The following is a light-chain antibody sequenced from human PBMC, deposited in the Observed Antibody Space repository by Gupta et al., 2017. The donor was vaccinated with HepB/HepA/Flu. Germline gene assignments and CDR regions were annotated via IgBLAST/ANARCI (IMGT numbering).Light chain of an antibody. CDR2: DDS. J-gene: IGLJ2*01. CDR3: QVWDSTSDLDVV. Sequence: SYVLTPAPSVSVAPGKTARITCGGNNIGGKSVLWYQQKPGQAPVLVVYDDSDRPSGIPERFSGSNSGNTATLTISSVDAGDEADYYCQVWDSTSDLDVVFGGGTRLTVL. CDR1: NIGGKS. V-gene: IGLV3-21*03.